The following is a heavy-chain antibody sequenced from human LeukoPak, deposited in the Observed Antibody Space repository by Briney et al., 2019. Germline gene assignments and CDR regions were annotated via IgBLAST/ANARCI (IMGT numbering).Heavy chain of an antibody. CDR2: IIPIFGSA. CDR3: AKGSRLREGGSYRF. J-gene: IGHJ4*02. V-gene: IGHV1-69*06. Sequence: ASVKVSCKASGGIFSSYAINWVRQAPGQGLEWMGRIIPIFGSANYAQKFQGRVTITADKSTRTAYMELSSLRSEDTALYYCAKGSRLREGGSYRFWGQGTLVTVSS. D-gene: IGHD3-16*02. CDR1: GGIFSSYA.